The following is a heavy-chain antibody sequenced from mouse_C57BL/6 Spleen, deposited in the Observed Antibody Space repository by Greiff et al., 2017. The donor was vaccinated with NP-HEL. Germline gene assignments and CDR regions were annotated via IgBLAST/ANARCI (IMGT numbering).Heavy chain of an antibody. CDR3: ARSYYGSSYGAMDY. V-gene: IGHV3-6*01. CDR2: ISYDGSN. CDR1: GYSITSGYY. D-gene: IGHD1-1*01. J-gene: IGHJ4*01. Sequence: EVQLKESGPGLVKPSQSLSLTCSVTGYSITSGYYWNWIRQFPGNKLEWMGYISYDGSNNYNPSLKNRISITRDTSKNQFFLKLNSVTTEDTATYYCARSYYGSSYGAMDYWGQGTSVTVSS.